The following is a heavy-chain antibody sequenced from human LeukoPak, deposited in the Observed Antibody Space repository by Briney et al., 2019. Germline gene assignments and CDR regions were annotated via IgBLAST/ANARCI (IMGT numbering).Heavy chain of an antibody. J-gene: IGHJ4*02. V-gene: IGHV1-2*02. CDR1: GYTFTDHY. Sequence: ASVKVSCKASGYTFTDHYMHWVRQAPGQGLEWMGWINPYSGDTNYAQNFQGRVTMTRDTSLTTAYMEMGRLRSDDTAVYYCARGDSSDYTSWGDYWGQGTLVTVSS. D-gene: IGHD2-2*01. CDR3: ARGDSSDYTSWGDY. CDR2: INPYSGDT.